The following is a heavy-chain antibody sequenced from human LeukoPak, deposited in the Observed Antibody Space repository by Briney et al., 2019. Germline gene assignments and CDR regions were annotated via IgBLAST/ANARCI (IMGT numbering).Heavy chain of an antibody. Sequence: SQTLSLTCTVSGGSIRSDGYYWSWIRQPPGKGLEWIGYIYYSGSTYYNPSLKSRVTISVDTSKNQFSLKLSSVTAADTAVYYCARTHYYESSGYYGFEYWGQGTLVTVSS. CDR2: IYYSGST. J-gene: IGHJ4*02. D-gene: IGHD3-22*01. CDR3: ARTHYYESSGYYGFEY. V-gene: IGHV4-31*03. CDR1: GGSIRSDGYY.